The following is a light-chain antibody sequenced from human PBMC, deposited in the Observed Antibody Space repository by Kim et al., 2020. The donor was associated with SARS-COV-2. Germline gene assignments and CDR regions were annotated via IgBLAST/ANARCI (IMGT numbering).Light chain of an antibody. Sequence: GQSFIISCTGTSSDVGGYNYVSWYQQHPGKAPKLMIYDVSKRPSGVSNRFSGSKSGNTASLTISGLQAEDEADYYCSSYTSSYTYVFGTGTRVTVL. V-gene: IGLV2-14*04. J-gene: IGLJ1*01. CDR3: SSYTSSYTYV. CDR1: SSDVGGYNY. CDR2: DVS.